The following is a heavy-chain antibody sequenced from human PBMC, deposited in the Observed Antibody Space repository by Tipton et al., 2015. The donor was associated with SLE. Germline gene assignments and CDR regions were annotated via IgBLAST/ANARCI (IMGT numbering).Heavy chain of an antibody. V-gene: IGHV4-59*01. CDR1: GGSISSYY. CDR3: ARYGPNWYFDL. J-gene: IGHJ2*01. D-gene: IGHD4-17*01. Sequence: TLSLTCTVSGGSISSYYWSWIRKAPGKGLEWIGYIYYSGSTNYNPSLKSRLTISVDTSRNLFSLKVNSVTAADTAVYYCARYGPNWYFDLLGRGTLVTVSS. CDR2: IYYSGST.